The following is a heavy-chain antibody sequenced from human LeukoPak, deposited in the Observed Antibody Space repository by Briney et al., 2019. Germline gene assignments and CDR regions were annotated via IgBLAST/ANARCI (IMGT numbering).Heavy chain of an antibody. Sequence: PGGSLRLSCAASGFTVSNNFMYWVRQAPGKGLEWVSVIHSDGNTLYADSVEGRFTISRDNFKNTVYLQMSSLRAEDTAVYYCARGDNRGVYDDGFDIWGQGTMVTVSS. CDR1: GFTVSNNF. CDR2: IHSDGNT. J-gene: IGHJ3*02. V-gene: IGHV3-53*01. CDR3: ARGDNRGVYDDGFDI. D-gene: IGHD5/OR15-5a*01.